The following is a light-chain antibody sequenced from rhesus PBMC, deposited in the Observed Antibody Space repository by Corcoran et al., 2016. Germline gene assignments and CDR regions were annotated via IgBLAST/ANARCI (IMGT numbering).Light chain of an antibody. CDR3: SSYGSGSTYI. CDR1: SSDIGANNR. Sequence: QAAPTQSPSVSGSPGQSVTISCTGTSSDIGANNRVSWYQQSPGKAPQLMIYDVNKRPSGVSDRFSGSTSGSTASLTISGLQAEDEADYYCSSYGSGSTYIFGDGTRLTVL. CDR2: DVN. V-gene: IGLV2-13*03. J-gene: IGLJ1*01.